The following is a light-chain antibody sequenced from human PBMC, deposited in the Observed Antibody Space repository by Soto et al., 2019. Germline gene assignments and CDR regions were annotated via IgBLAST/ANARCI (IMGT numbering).Light chain of an antibody. J-gene: IGLJ2*01. Sequence: QPVLTQPPSASGTPGQRVTISCSGSGSNIGSNYVYWYQQLPGTAPKLLIYTNNQRPSGVPDRFSGSKSGTSASLAISGLRSEDEADYYCAAWDDSLSGVVFGGGTKLTVL. CDR3: AAWDDSLSGVV. CDR2: TNN. V-gene: IGLV1-47*01. CDR1: GSNIGSNY.